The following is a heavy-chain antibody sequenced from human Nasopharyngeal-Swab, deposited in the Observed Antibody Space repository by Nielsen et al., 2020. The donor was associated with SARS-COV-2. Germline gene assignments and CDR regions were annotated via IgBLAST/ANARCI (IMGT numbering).Heavy chain of an antibody. Sequence: SETLSLTCTVSGGSISSSSYYWGWIRQPPGKGLEWIGRIYASGSTNYNPSLKSRVTISVDTSKNQFSLKLSSVTAADTAVYYCAGNYYDSSGRPDYWGQGTLVTVSS. V-gene: IGHV4-61*05. CDR3: AGNYYDSSGRPDY. J-gene: IGHJ4*02. CDR1: GGSISSSSYY. D-gene: IGHD3-22*01. CDR2: IYASGST.